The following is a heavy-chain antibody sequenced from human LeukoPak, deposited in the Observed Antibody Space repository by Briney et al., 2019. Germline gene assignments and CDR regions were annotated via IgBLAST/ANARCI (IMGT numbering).Heavy chain of an antibody. Sequence: ASVTVSCTASGYTFTGYYMHWVRQAPGQGLEWMGWINPNSGGTNYAQKFQGRVTMTRDTSISTAYMELSRLRSDDTAVYYCARELYDSSGYYFVAFDIWGQGTMVTVSS. CDR2: INPNSGGT. V-gene: IGHV1-2*02. CDR1: GYTFTGYY. D-gene: IGHD3-22*01. J-gene: IGHJ3*02. CDR3: ARELYDSSGYYFVAFDI.